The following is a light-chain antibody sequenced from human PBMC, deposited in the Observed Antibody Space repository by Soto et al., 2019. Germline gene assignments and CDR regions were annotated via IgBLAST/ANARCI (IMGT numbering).Light chain of an antibody. CDR2: EVN. Sequence: QSVLTQPPSVSGSPGQSVAVSCTGTSSDVGSYNRVSWYQQPPGTAPKLIIYEVNNRPSGVPDRFSGSKSGNTASLTISGLQAEDEADYYCSSFTTSTTYVFVTGTKVTVL. CDR3: SSFTTSTTYV. J-gene: IGLJ1*01. CDR1: SSDVGSYNR. V-gene: IGLV2-18*02.